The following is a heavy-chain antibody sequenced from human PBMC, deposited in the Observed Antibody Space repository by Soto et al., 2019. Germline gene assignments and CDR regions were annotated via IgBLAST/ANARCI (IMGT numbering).Heavy chain of an antibody. CDR1: GGSISSGGYS. J-gene: IGHJ5*02. CDR3: AGYVRAPIWFDP. Sequence: QRQLQESGSGLVKPSQTLSLTCAVSGGSISSGGYSWSWIRQPPGKGLEWIGYIYHSGSTYYNPSLKSRVTISVDRSKNQFSLKLSSVTAADTAVYYCAGYVRAPIWFDPWGQGTLVTVSS. CDR2: IYHSGST. D-gene: IGHD3-16*01. V-gene: IGHV4-30-2*01.